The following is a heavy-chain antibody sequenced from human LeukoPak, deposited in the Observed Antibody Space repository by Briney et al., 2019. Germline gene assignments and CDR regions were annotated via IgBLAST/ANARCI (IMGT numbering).Heavy chain of an antibody. V-gene: IGHV3-48*01. CDR3: SRGGYCSGGTCYVGDH. D-gene: IGHD2-15*01. J-gene: IGHJ4*02. Sequence: PGGSLRLSCAASGFDFSGYAMNWVRQAPGKGLEWLSHIGFDQTTIYYADSVKGRFTISRDSAKKSLYLQMNLLRAEDTAIYYCSRGGYCSGGTCYVGDHWGQGSLVIVSS. CDR2: IGFDQTTI. CDR1: GFDFSGYA.